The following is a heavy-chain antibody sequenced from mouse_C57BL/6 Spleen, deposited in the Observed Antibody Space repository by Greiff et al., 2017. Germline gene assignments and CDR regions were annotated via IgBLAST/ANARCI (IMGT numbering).Heavy chain of an antibody. CDR1: GYTFTSYW. Sequence: VQLKQPGAELVRPGSSVKLSCKASGYTFTSYWMDWVKQRPGQGLEWIGNIYPSDSETHYNQKFKDKATLTVDKSSSTAYMQLSSLTSEDSAVYYCARGGYYSNPWFAYWGQGTLVTVSA. CDR2: IYPSDSET. J-gene: IGHJ3*01. CDR3: ARGGYYSNPWFAY. V-gene: IGHV1-61*01. D-gene: IGHD2-5*01.